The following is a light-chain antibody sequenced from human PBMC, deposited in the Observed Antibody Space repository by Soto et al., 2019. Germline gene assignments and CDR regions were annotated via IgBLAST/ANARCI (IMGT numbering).Light chain of an antibody. V-gene: IGLV2-11*01. CDR3: CSYAGSYTFAV. Sequence: QSALTQPRSVSGSPGQSVTISCTGTSSDVGGYNYVSWYQQHPGKAPKVMIYDVSKRPSGVPDRFSGSKSGNTASPTISGLQAEDEADYYCCSYAGSYTFAVFGGGTKLTVL. J-gene: IGLJ3*02. CDR2: DVS. CDR1: SSDVGGYNY.